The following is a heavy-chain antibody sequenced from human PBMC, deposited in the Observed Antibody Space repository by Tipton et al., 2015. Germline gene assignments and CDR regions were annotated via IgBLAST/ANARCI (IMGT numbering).Heavy chain of an antibody. CDR1: GDSVSSNSDA. CDR3: ARGSYGSFDY. Sequence: TLSLTCAISGDSVSSNSDAWNWIRQSPSRGLEWLGRTYYRSRWYNDYAVSVKSRITINPDTSKNHFSLQLNSVTPEDTAVYYCARGSYGSFDYWGQVTLVTVSS. D-gene: IGHD5-18*01. CDR2: TYYRSRWYN. V-gene: IGHV6-1*01. J-gene: IGHJ4*02.